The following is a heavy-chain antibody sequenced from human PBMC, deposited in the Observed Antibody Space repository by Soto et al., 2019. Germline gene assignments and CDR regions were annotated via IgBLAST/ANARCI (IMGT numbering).Heavy chain of an antibody. CDR3: ARDEMVRGVIGYYYGMDV. J-gene: IGHJ6*02. Sequence: PSETLSLTCAVSGYSISSGYYWGWIRQPPGKGLEWIGSIYHSGSTYYNPSLKSRVTISVDTSKNQFSLKLSSVTAADTAVYYCARDEMVRGVIGYYYGMDVWGQGTTVTVSS. CDR2: IYHSGST. V-gene: IGHV4-38-2*02. D-gene: IGHD3-10*01. CDR1: GYSISSGYY.